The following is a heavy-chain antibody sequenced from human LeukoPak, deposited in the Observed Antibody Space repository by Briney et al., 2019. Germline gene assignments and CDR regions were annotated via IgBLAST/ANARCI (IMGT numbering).Heavy chain of an antibody. CDR2: ISAYNGNT. J-gene: IGHJ6*03. CDR3: ARAMRKLGRSYYYYYMDV. Sequence: GASVKVSCKASGYTFTSYGISWVRQAPGQGLEWMGWISAYNGNTNYAQKLQGRVTMTTDTSTSTAYMELRSLRSDDTAVYYCARAMRKLGRSYYYYYMDVWGKGTTVTVSS. V-gene: IGHV1-18*01. CDR1: GYTFTSYG. D-gene: IGHD1-26*01.